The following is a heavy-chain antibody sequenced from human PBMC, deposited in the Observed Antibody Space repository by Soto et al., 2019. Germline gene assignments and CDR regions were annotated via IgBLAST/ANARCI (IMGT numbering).Heavy chain of an antibody. Sequence: GGSLRLSCAASGFTFDDYAMHWVRQAPGKGLEWVSGISWNSGSIGYADSVKGRFTISRDNPKNSLYLQMNSLRAEDTALYYCAKGLGYCSGGSCYSWLSAYYYYYYMDVWGKGTTVTVSS. V-gene: IGHV3-9*01. CDR3: AKGLGYCSGGSCYSWLSAYYYYYYMDV. J-gene: IGHJ6*03. CDR1: GFTFDDYA. CDR2: ISWNSGSI. D-gene: IGHD2-15*01.